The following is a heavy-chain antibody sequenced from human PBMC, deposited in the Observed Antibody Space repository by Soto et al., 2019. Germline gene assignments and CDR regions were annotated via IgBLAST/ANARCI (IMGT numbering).Heavy chain of an antibody. CDR3: AREIYCGGDCYWSSGDAFDI. CDR2: IWYDGSNK. CDR1: GFTFSSYG. J-gene: IGHJ3*02. V-gene: IGHV3-33*01. Sequence: GGSLRLSCAASGFTFSSYGMHWVRQAPGKGLEWVAVIWYDGSNKYYADSVKGRFTISRDNSKNTLYLQMNSLRAEDTAVYYCAREIYCGGDCYWSSGDAFDIWGQGTMVPVSS. D-gene: IGHD2-21*02.